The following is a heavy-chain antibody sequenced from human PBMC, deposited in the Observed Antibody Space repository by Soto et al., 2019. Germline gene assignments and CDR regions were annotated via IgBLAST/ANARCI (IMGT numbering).Heavy chain of an antibody. V-gene: IGHV3-30-3*01. J-gene: IGHJ6*02. CDR1: GFTFNIYA. D-gene: IGHD4-17*01. CDR2: ISFDGTKK. Sequence: GGSLRLSCAASGFTFNIYALHWVRQAPGKGLEWVAVISFDGTKKYYSDSVKGRFTISRDNLKNTLYLQMNNLRIEDAALYFCAREDDYGYRYINYGLDVWGQGTTVTVSS. CDR3: AREDDYGYRYINYGLDV.